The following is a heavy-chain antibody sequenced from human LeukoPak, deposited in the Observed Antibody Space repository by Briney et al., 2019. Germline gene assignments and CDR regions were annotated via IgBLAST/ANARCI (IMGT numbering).Heavy chain of an antibody. Sequence: PGGSLRLSCAVSGFTFSSHWMHWFRHPPGKELVWFSRIDSDGSYINYADSVKGRFTISRDNAKSTLYLQMSSLRVEDTAVYYCTRGAGYYNTDSLDYWGQGTLVTVSS. D-gene: IGHD3-10*01. CDR1: GFTFSSHW. CDR3: TRGAGYYNTDSLDY. CDR2: IDSDGSYI. V-gene: IGHV3-74*01. J-gene: IGHJ4*02.